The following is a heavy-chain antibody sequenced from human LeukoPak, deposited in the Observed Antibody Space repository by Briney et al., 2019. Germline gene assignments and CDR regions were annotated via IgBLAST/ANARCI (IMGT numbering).Heavy chain of an antibody. V-gene: IGHV4-59*04. CDR1: GGSISSYY. D-gene: IGHD2-21*01. CDR3: ARIQGAFPYYYMDV. J-gene: IGHJ6*03. Sequence: SETLSLTCTVSGGSISSYYWSWIRQPPGKGLEWIGYIYHSGSTYYNPSLKSRVTMSVDTSKKQFSLKLSSVTAEDTAVYFCARIQGAFPYYYMDVWGKGTTVTVSS. CDR2: IYHSGST.